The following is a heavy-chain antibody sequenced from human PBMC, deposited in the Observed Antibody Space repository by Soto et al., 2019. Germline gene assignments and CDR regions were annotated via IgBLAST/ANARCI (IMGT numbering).Heavy chain of an antibody. V-gene: IGHV3-23*01. D-gene: IGHD3-10*01. CDR2: ISGSGAGT. CDR1: GFTFSNYA. Sequence: DVQLLESGGGLIQPGGSLRLSCAASGFTFSNYAMSWVRQASGKGLDWVSGISGSGAGTYYADSVKGRFTISRDNSKNPLYLQLNSLRADDTAIYYCAKESAHYYGAEIAKSDYWGQGTLVTVSS. CDR3: AKESAHYYGAEIAKSDY. J-gene: IGHJ4*02.